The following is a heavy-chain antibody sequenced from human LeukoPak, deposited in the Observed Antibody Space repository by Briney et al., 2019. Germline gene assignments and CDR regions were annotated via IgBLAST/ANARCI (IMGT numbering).Heavy chain of an antibody. CDR2: ISGVSSYT. CDR1: GFTFSDYD. Sequence: ARSLRLSCSASGFTFSDYDMNWVRQAPGKGLEWVSSISGVSSYTYYGESVKGRFSISRDNAKNSLYLQMNSLGAEDTATYYCGRAFPPLRTSTAGDLWGPGILVTVSS. V-gene: IGHV3-21*01. CDR3: GRAFPPLRTSTAGDL. D-gene: IGHD3-16*01. J-gene: IGHJ4*02.